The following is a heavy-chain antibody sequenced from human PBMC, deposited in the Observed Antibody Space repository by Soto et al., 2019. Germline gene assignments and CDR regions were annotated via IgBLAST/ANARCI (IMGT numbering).Heavy chain of an antibody. D-gene: IGHD4-17*01. J-gene: IGHJ4*02. V-gene: IGHV4-39*01. CDR3: ASTILGDYATFVPDY. Sequence: SETLSLTCTVSGGSISSSSYYWGWIRQPPGKGLEWIGSIYYSGSTYYNPSLKSRVTISVDTSKNQFSLKLSSVTAADTAVYYCASTILGDYATFVPDYWGQGTLVTVSS. CDR2: IYYSGST. CDR1: GGSISSSSYY.